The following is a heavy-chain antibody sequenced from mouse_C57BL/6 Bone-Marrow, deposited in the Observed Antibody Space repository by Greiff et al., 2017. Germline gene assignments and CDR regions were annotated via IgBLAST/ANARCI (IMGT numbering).Heavy chain of an antibody. V-gene: IGHV2-9*01. CDR2: IWGGGST. CDR1: GFSLTSSG. CDR3: AKHIYYYGSSYWYAMDY. D-gene: IGHD1-1*01. Sequence: VQLVESGPGLVAPSQSLSLTCTVSGFSLTSSGVDWVRQPPGKGLEWLGVIWGGGSTNYTSALMSRLSISKDNSESQGFLKMKSLQTDDTYMYYCAKHIYYYGSSYWYAMDYWGQGTSVTVSS. J-gene: IGHJ4*01.